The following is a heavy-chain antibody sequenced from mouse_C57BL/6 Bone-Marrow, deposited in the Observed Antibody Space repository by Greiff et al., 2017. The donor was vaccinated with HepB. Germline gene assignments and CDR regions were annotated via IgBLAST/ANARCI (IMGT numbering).Heavy chain of an antibody. D-gene: IGHD6-2*01. CDR1: GYAFSSSW. CDR3: ARASRYYFDY. CDR2: IYPGDGDT. V-gene: IGHV1-82*01. J-gene: IGHJ2*01. Sequence: VQLQHSGPELVKPGASVKISCKASGYAFSSSWMNWVKQRPGKGLEWIGRIYPGDGDTNYNGKFKGKATLTADKSSSTAYMQLSSLTSEDSAVYFCARASRYYFDYWGQGTTLTVSS.